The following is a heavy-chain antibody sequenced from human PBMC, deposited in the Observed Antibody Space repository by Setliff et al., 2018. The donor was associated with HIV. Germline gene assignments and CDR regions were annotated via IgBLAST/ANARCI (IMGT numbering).Heavy chain of an antibody. D-gene: IGHD2-2*01. CDR2: IFYRGDT. CDR3: ARPFPCASTTCYFAACYM. Sequence: SETLSLTCTVSSGAISRAASYWSWIRQSPGKGLEWIGTIFYRGDTYYNPSLKSRLTLSVDTSKSQFSLRLASVPAADTAVYYCARPFPCASTTCYFAACYMWGQGIPGTVSS. J-gene: IGHJ1*01. CDR1: SGAISRAASY. V-gene: IGHV4-39*01.